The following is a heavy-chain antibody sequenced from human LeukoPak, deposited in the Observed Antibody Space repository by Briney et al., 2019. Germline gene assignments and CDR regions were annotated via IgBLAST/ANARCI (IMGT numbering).Heavy chain of an antibody. CDR1: GDSVSSNSAA. CDR2: TYYRSKWYN. D-gene: IGHD3-16*02. J-gene: IGHJ4*02. CDR3: ARVGDMITFGGVIVEGYFDY. V-gene: IGHV6-1*01. Sequence: SQTLSLTCAISGDSVSSNSAAWNWIRQSPLRGHEWLGRTYYRSKWYNDYAISVKSRITINPDTSKNQFSLQLNSVTPEDTAVYYCARVGDMITFGGVIVEGYFDYWGQRTLVTVSS.